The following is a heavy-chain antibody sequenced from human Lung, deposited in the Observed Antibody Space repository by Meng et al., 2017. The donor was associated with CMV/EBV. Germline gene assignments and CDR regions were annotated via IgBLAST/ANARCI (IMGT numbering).Heavy chain of an antibody. J-gene: IGHJ1*01. V-gene: IGHV1-18*01. D-gene: IGHD2-15*01. CDR3: VGEREDVSSGVYYRH. CDR2: ISANNSNT. Sequence: QVQDVRAGSGVKKPAASVNVSCNALCYTFTTYSISCEPQDHGQGREWMGWISANNSNTHYAQNLQGRVTMTRDTYTTTDNMELRTLRSDDTAGYYCVGEREDVSSGVYYRHWGQGTLVTVSS. CDR1: CYTFTTYS.